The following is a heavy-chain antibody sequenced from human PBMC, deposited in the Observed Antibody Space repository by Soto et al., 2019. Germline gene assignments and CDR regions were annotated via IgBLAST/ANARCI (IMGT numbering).Heavy chain of an antibody. Sequence: SETLSLTCTVSGGSISSGGYYWSWIRQHPGKGLEWIGYIYYSGSTYYNPSLKSRVTISVDTSKNQFSLKLSSVTAADTAVYYCARDGWGGGGLGFQLKVHYGMDVWGQGTTVTVSS. CDR3: ARDGWGGGGLGFQLKVHYGMDV. CDR2: IYYSGST. CDR1: GGSISSGGYY. D-gene: IGHD3-10*01. V-gene: IGHV4-31*03. J-gene: IGHJ6*02.